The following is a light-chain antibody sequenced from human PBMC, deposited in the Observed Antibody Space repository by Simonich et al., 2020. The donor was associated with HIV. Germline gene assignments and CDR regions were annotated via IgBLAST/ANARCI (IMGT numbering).Light chain of an antibody. CDR3: QVWDSSSDLWV. J-gene: IGLJ3*02. CDR1: KIGSKS. CDR2: EDS. V-gene: IGLV3-21*03. Sequence: SYVLTQPPSVSVAPGKTARITCGVNKIGSKSVHWYQQKTGQAPVLVVYEDSDRPSGIPERFSGYKSGNTATLTISRVEAGDEADYYCQVWDSSSDLWVFGGGTKLTVL.